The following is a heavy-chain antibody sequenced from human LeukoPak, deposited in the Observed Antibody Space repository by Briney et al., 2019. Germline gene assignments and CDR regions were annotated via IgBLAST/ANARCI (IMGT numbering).Heavy chain of an antibody. CDR3: ARGYYDSSGPIDY. D-gene: IGHD3-22*01. V-gene: IGHV1-2*06. J-gene: IGHJ4*02. CDR1: GYTFTGYY. Sequence: ASVKVSCKASGYTFTGYYMHWVRQAPGQGLEWMGRINPNSGGTNYAYKFQGRVTMTRDTSINTASMELSRLRSDDTAVYYCARGYYDSSGPIDYWGQGTLVTVSS. CDR2: INPNSGGT.